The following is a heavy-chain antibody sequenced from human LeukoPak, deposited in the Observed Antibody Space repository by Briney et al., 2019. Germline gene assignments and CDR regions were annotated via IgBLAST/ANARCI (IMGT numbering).Heavy chain of an antibody. Sequence: GRSLRLSCAASGFTFSSYGKHWVRQAPGKGLEWVAVISYDGSNKYYADSVKGRFTISRDISKNTLYLQMNSLRAEDSALYYCARGGRGSAAVVAPRSFDIWGQGTMVTVSS. CDR1: GFTFSSYG. CDR3: ARGGRGSAAVVAPRSFDI. CDR2: ISYDGSNK. V-gene: IGHV3-30*03. D-gene: IGHD3-22*01. J-gene: IGHJ3*02.